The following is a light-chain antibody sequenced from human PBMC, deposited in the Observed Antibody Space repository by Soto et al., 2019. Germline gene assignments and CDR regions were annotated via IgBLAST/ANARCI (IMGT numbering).Light chain of an antibody. J-gene: IGLJ3*02. CDR1: SSNIGSNY. Sequence: QSVLTQPPSASGTPGQRVTISCSGGSSNIGSNYAYWYRQLPGTAPKLVIYANSQRPSGVPDRFSGSKSGTSASLAISGLRAEDEATYYCQSFDRSQTYDNRLSGVFGGGTKLTVL. CDR2: ANS. V-gene: IGLV1-47*01. CDR3: QSFDRSQTYDNRLSGV.